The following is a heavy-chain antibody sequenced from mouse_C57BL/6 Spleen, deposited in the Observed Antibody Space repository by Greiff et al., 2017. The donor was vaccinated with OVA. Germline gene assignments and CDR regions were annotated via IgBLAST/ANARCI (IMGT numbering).Heavy chain of an antibody. CDR1: GFTFSDYG. CDR3: AKRDAMDY. J-gene: IGHJ4*01. V-gene: IGHV5-17*01. CDR2: ISSGSSTI. Sequence: EVKVEESGGGLVKPGGSLKLSCAASGFTFSDYGMHWVRQAPEKGLEWVAYISSGSSTIYYADTVKGRFTISRDNAKNTLFLQMTSLRSEDTAMYYCAKRDAMDYWGQGTSVTVSS.